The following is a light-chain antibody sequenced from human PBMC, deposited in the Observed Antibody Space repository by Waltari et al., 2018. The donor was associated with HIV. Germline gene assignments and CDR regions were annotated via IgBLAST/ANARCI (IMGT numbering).Light chain of an antibody. V-gene: IGLV1-44*01. J-gene: IGLJ2*01. CDR3: AAWDDSLDGL. Sequence: QSVLTQPPSASGTPGQRATISCSGRRSNICSNHVCWYRHLPAPAPKLLISDNNQRPSGVPDRFSGSKSGTSASLAISGLQSEDEGDYYCAAWDDSLDGLFGGGTKLTV. CDR2: DNN. CDR1: RSNICSNH.